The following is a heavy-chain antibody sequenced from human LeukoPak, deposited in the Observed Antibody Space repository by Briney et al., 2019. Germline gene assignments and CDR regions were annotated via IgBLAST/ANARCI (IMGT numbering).Heavy chain of an antibody. CDR2: ISGSGGST. Sequence: GGSLRLPCAASGFTFSSYAMSWVRQAPGKGLEWVSAISGSGGSTYYADSVKGRFTISRDNSKNTLYLQMNSLRAEDTAVYYCAKADYDSSGWYFDYWGQGTLVTVSS. D-gene: IGHD3-22*01. CDR3: AKADYDSSGWYFDY. V-gene: IGHV3-23*01. CDR1: GFTFSSYA. J-gene: IGHJ4*02.